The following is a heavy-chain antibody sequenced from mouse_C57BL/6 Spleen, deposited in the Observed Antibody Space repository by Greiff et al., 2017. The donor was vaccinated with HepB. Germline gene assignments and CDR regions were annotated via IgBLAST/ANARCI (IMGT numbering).Heavy chain of an antibody. Sequence: QVQLKQPGAELVMPGASVKLSCKASGYTFTSYWMHWVKQRPGQGLEWIGEIDPSDSYTNYNQKFKGKSTLTVDKSSSTAYMQLSSLTSEDSAVYYCARSLGPGYFDYWGQGTTLTVSS. CDR2: IDPSDSYT. V-gene: IGHV1-69*01. D-gene: IGHD4-1*01. J-gene: IGHJ2*01. CDR1: GYTFTSYW. CDR3: ARSLGPGYFDY.